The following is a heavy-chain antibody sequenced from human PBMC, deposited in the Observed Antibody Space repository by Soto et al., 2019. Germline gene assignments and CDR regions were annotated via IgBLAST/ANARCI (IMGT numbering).Heavy chain of an antibody. Sequence: PGGSLRLSCAASGFTFSSFGMHWVRQAPGKGLEWVAVISYDGSNKYYSDSVKGRFTISRDNSKSTLYLQVNSPRTEDTAVFFCARDRGDFKTSYNDYSYYGLDVWGQGTTVTVSS. D-gene: IGHD1-20*01. V-gene: IGHV3-30*03. CDR3: ARDRGDFKTSYNDYSYYGLDV. CDR2: ISYDGSNK. CDR1: GFTFSSFG. J-gene: IGHJ6*02.